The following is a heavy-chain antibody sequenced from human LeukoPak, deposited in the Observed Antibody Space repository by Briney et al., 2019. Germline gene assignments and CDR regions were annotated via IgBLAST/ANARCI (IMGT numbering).Heavy chain of an antibody. CDR2: TSYSEGT. Sequence: SETLSLTCTVSGGSVSRGGYYWNWIRQHPGKGLEWIGFTSYSEGTYYNPSLMSRVTISVDTSKNQFSLKLSSVTAADTAVYYCARGNYYGSGTLGAFDIWGQGTMVTVSS. D-gene: IGHD3-10*01. V-gene: IGHV4-31*03. CDR1: GGSVSRGGYY. J-gene: IGHJ3*02. CDR3: ARGNYYGSGTLGAFDI.